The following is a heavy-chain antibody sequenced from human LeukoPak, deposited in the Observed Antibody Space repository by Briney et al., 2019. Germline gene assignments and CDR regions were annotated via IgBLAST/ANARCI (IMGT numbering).Heavy chain of an antibody. V-gene: IGHV4-4*02. CDR2: IYHSGST. Sequence: PSETLSLTCALSGGSISSSNWWSWVRQPPGKGLEWIGEIYHSGSTNYNPSLKSRVTISVDKSKNQFSLKLSSVTAADTAVYYCARLGWELLRYFDYWGQGTLVTVSS. CDR3: ARLGWELLRYFDY. D-gene: IGHD1-26*01. J-gene: IGHJ4*02. CDR1: GGSISSSNW.